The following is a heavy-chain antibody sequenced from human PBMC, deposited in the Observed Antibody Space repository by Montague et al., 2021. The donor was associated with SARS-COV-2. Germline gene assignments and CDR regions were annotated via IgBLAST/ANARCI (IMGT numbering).Heavy chain of an antibody. V-gene: IGHV4-39*01. Sequence: SETLSLTCTVSGGSISSSSYYWSWIRQPPGKGLEWIGSIYYSGSTYYNPSLKSRVTISVDTSKNQFSLKPSSVTAADTAVYYCARHMGQVYGGDTNVPTFGYWGQGTLVTVSS. CDR1: GGSISSSSYY. D-gene: IGHD4-23*01. CDR3: ARHMGQVYGGDTNVPTFGY. CDR2: IYYSGST. J-gene: IGHJ4*02.